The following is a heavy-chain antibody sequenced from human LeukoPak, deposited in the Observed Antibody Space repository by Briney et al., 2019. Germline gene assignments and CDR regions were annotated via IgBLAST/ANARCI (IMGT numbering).Heavy chain of an antibody. V-gene: IGHV4-59*01. CDR2: IYYSGTT. D-gene: IGHD4-17*01. J-gene: IGHJ6*02. CDR3: AREVPETTVPEGLYV. Sequence: PSEPLSLTCAVSCVSIGSYYWSWLRQPPARGLDWIGYIYYSGTTHYNPSLKSRVTISVDTSKTRSSLKLTSVTAEDTAVYYCAREVPETTVPEGLYVWGEGGTVTVS. CDR1: CVSIGSYY.